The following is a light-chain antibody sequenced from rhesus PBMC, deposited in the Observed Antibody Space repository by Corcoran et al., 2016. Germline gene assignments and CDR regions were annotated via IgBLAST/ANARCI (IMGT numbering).Light chain of an antibody. CDR1: PSISSW. CDR3: LQYTSSPYS. J-gene: IGKJ2*01. V-gene: IGKV1-22*01. CDR2: KAS. Sequence: DIQMTQSPSSLSASVGDTVTITCRASPSISSWLDWYQQKPGKVPKLLIYKASSLKSGVPSRFSGSGSGTDFTLTITSPQPEDFAAYYCLQYTSSPYSFGQGTKVEIK.